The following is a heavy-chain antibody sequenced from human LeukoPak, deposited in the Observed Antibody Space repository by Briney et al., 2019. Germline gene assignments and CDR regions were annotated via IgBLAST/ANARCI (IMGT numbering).Heavy chain of an antibody. V-gene: IGHV4-59*01. CDR1: GGSISNYY. J-gene: IGHJ2*01. CDR2: IYYSGST. Sequence: SETLSLTCTVSGGSISNYYWSWIRQPPGKGLEWIGYIYYSGSTNYNPSLKSRVTISVDTSKNQFSLKLSSVTAADTAVYYCARVYYSSGYDYGYFDLWGRGTLVTVSS. CDR3: ARVYYSSGYDYGYFDL. D-gene: IGHD6-25*01.